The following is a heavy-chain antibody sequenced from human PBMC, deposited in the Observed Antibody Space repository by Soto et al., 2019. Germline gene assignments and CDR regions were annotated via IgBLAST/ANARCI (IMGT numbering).Heavy chain of an antibody. J-gene: IGHJ6*03. Sequence: GASVKVSCKASGYTFTSYGISWVRQAPGQGLEWMGWISAYNGNTNYAQKLQGRVTMTTDTSTSTTYIELRSLKSDDTAVYYSARDVLYFDWLLGRRAYYMDVWGKGTTVTVSS. CDR1: GYTFTSYG. D-gene: IGHD3-9*01. CDR2: ISAYNGNT. V-gene: IGHV1-18*01. CDR3: ARDVLYFDWLLGRRAYYMDV.